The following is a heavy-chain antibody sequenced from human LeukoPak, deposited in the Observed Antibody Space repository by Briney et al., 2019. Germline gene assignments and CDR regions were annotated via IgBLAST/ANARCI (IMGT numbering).Heavy chain of an antibody. V-gene: IGHV2-5*02. Sequence: ESGPTLVKPTQTLTQTCTFSGFSLSTSGVGVGWIRQPPGKALEWLALIYWDDDKRYSPSLKSRLTITKDNSKNQVVLTMTNMDPVDTATYYCATMVRGVPLFDYWGQGTLVTVSS. J-gene: IGHJ4*02. CDR2: IYWDDDK. CDR1: GFSLSTSGVG. CDR3: ATMVRGVPLFDY. D-gene: IGHD3-10*01.